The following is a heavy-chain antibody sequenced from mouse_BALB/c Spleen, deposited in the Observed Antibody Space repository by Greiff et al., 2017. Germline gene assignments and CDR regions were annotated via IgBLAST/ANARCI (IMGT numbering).Heavy chain of an antibody. CDR3: ARGPFDY. CDR2: IDPANGNT. Sequence: VQLQQSGAELVKPGASVKLSCTASGFNIKDTYMHWVKQRPEQGLEWIGRIDPANGNTKYDPKFQGKATITADTSSSTAYIQLSSLTSEDSAVYFCARGPFDYWGQGTTLTVSS. CDR1: GFNIKDTY. J-gene: IGHJ2*01. V-gene: IGHV14-3*02.